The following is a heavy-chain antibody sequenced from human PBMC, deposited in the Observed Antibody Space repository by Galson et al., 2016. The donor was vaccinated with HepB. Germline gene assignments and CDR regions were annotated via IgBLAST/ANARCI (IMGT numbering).Heavy chain of an antibody. J-gene: IGHJ4*02. CDR3: ARQKAVFALYYFDY. Sequence: SVKVSCKASGGTFGSYAISWVRQAPGQGLEWMGRIIPILGIANYAQKFQGRVTITADKSTSTAYMELSSLRPEDTAVYYCARQKAVFALYYFDYWGQGTLVTVSS. V-gene: IGHV1-69*04. CDR2: IIPILGIA. CDR1: GGTFGSYA.